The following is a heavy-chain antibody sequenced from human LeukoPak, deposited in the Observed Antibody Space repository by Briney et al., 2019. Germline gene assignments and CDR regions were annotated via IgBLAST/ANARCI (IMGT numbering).Heavy chain of an antibody. V-gene: IGHV1-2*02. D-gene: IGHD3-9*01. CDR3: ARGTFDYDVVTGINYYYMDV. CDR1: GYTFTSYY. CDR2: INPNSGGT. Sequence: ASVKVSCKASGYTFTSYYMHWVRQAPGQGLEWMGWINPNSGGTNYAQKFQGRVTMTRDTSISTAYMELSRLRSDDTAVYYCARGTFDYDVVTGINYYYMDVWGTGTTVTVSS. J-gene: IGHJ6*03.